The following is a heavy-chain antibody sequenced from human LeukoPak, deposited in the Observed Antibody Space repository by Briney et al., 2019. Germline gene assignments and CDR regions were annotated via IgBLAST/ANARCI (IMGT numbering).Heavy chain of an antibody. V-gene: IGHV4-59*01. J-gene: IGHJ6*03. CDR2: IYYSGST. CDR1: GGSFSDYY. D-gene: IGHD2-2*01. Sequence: PSETLSLTCAVYGGSFSDYYWSWIRQPPGKGLEWIGYIYYSGSTNYNPSLKSRVTISVDTSKNQFSLKLSSVIAADTAVYYCARTTEGYCSSASCFGFSYSYYMDVWGKGTTVTISS. CDR3: ARTTEGYCSSASCFGFSYSYYMDV.